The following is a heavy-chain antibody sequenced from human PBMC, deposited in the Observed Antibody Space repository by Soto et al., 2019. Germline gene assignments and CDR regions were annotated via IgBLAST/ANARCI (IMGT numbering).Heavy chain of an antibody. J-gene: IGHJ4*02. V-gene: IGHV3-11*05. CDR1: GFTFSDYY. CDR3: ARDRGRNGDYATIDY. Sequence: QVQLVESGGGLVKPGGSLRLSCAASGFTFSDYYMSWIRQAPGKGLEWVSYISSSSSYTNYADSVKGRFTISRDNAKNSLYLQKNSLRAEDTAVYYCARDRGRNGDYATIDYWGQGTLVTVSS. D-gene: IGHD4-17*01. CDR2: ISSSSSYT.